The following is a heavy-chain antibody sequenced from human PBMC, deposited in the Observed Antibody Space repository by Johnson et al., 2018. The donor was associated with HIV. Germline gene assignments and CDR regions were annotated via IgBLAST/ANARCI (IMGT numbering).Heavy chain of an antibody. V-gene: IGHV3-23*04. Sequence: VQLVESGGGLVQPGGSLRLSCAVSGFTVKSNYINWVRQAPGKGLECVSGVTGTGGDTYYAESVKGRFTISRDNSKNTLYLQMNKLRAEDTAVYFCASQVRGLRLGVDAFHIWGQGTMVTVSS. J-gene: IGHJ3*02. CDR2: VTGTGGDT. D-gene: IGHD3-16*01. CDR1: GFTVKSNY. CDR3: ASQVRGLRLGVDAFHI.